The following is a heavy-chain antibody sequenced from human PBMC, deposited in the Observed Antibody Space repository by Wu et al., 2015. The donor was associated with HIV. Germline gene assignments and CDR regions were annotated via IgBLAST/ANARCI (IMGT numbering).Heavy chain of an antibody. CDR2: INPNSGGSGGT. CDR1: GYTFTGHY. V-gene: IGHV1-2*02. Sequence: QVQLIQSGAEVKKPGASVKVSCKASGYTFTGHYMHWVRQAPGQGLEWMGWINPNSGGSGGTNYAQKFQGRVTMTRDTSISTAYMELSRLRSADTAVYYCVSSAGTSYYFDYWGQGTLVTVSS. J-gene: IGHJ4*02. CDR3: VSSAGTSYYFDY. D-gene: IGHD2-2*01.